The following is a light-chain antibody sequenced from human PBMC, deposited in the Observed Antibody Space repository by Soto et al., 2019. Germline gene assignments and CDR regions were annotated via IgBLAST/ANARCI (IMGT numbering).Light chain of an antibody. V-gene: IGKV1-27*01. CDR1: QGISTY. CDR3: QKYFTVPLT. J-gene: IGKJ4*01. Sequence: DIEMTQSPSSLSASVGDRVTITCRASQGISTYLAWYQQKPGRSPKLLIYSTSTLQSGVPSRFSGSTSGTTFTLTINSRQPEDVGTYYCQKYFTVPLTFGGGTKVEI. CDR2: STS.